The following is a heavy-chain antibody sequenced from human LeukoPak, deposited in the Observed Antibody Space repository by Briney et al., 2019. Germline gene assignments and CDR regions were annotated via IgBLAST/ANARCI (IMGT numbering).Heavy chain of an antibody. CDR2: ISGDGDRT. CDR3: AKGLYYYDSSGYFDY. V-gene: IGHV3-43*02. D-gene: IGHD3-22*01. Sequence: GGSLRLSCAASGVTFEDYAMHWVRHAPGKGLEWVSLISGDGDRTDYAYSVKGGFTISRDNSKNSLYLQMNSLRTEDTSLYCCAKGLYYYDSSGYFDYWGQGTLVTVSS. CDR1: GVTFEDYA. J-gene: IGHJ4*02.